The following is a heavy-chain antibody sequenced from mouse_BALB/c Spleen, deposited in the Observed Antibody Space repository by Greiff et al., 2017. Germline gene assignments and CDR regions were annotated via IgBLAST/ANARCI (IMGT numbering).Heavy chain of an antibody. J-gene: IGHJ4*01. CDR1: GFAFSSYD. D-gene: IGHD2-2*01. CDR2: ISSGGGST. Sequence: EVMLVQSGGGLVKPGGSLKLSCAASGFAFSSYDMSWVLQTPGKRLEWIAYISSGGGSTYYPDTVKGRITISRDNAKNTLYLQMSSLTSEETAVYYCARRWWLRQDMDDWGQGTSVTVSS. CDR3: ARRWWLRQDMDD. V-gene: IGHV5-12-1*01.